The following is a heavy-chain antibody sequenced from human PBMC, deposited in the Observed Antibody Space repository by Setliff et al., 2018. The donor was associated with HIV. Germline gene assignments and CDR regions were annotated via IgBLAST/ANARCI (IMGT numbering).Heavy chain of an antibody. CDR1: GFRFRSYW. J-gene: IGHJ4*02. Sequence: PVGSLRLSCAASGFRFRSYWMSCVRQAPGKGLESVANVKQDGTETLYVDSVKGRFTISRDNANNLVYLQMNSLRVEDTAVYFCARWGSGSYERVFDYWGQGMLVTVSS. D-gene: IGHD1-26*01. CDR3: ARWGSGSYERVFDY. V-gene: IGHV3-7*01. CDR2: VKQDGTET.